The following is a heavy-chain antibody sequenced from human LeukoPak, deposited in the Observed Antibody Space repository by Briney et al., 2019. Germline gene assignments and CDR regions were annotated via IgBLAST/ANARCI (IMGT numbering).Heavy chain of an antibody. CDR3: ARGSRWELLPVLDY. J-gene: IGHJ4*02. CDR2: ISSSSSTI. CDR1: GFTFSSYS. Sequence: PGGSLRLSCAASGFTFSSYSMNWVRQAPGKGLEWVSYISSSSSTIYYADSVKGRFTISRDNAKNSLYLQMNSLRDEDTAVYYCARGSRWELLPVLDYWGQGTLVTVSS. V-gene: IGHV3-48*02. D-gene: IGHD1-26*01.